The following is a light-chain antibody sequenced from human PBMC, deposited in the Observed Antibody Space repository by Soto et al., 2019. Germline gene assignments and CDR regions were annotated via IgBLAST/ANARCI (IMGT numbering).Light chain of an antibody. CDR2: AAS. V-gene: IGKV3-20*01. CDR1: QTITNNY. J-gene: IGKJ2*01. Sequence: EVVLAQSPGTLSLSPGERVTLSCRASQTITNNYLAWYQQKPGQAPRLLISAASSRATGIPDRFSGSGSGTEVTLAISRLEPEDFAVYYCQQYGASPPYTFGQGIKLEIK. CDR3: QQYGASPPYT.